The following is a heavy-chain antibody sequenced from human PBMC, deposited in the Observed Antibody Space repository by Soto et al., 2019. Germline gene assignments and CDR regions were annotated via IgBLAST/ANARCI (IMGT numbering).Heavy chain of an antibody. CDR2: IKSKTDGGTT. CDR3: AHSRYYGTEGYRHFDY. J-gene: IGHJ4*02. CDR1: GFTFNSAW. V-gene: IGHV3-15*07. D-gene: IGHD3-10*01. Sequence: GGSLRLSCAASGFTFNSAWMNWVRQAPGKGLEWVGRIKSKTDGGTTDYAAPVKGRFTISRDDSKDTLYLQMTNMDPVDTATYYCAHSRYYGTEGYRHFDYWGQGILVTVSS.